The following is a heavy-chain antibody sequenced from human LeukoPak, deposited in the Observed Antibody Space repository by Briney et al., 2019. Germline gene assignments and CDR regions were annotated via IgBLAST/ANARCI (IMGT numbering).Heavy chain of an antibody. CDR1: GFTFDDYA. CDR2: ISWNSGHI. J-gene: IGHJ4*02. Sequence: QTGGSLRLSCAASGFTFDDYAMHWVRQAPGKGLEWVSGISWNSGHIGYADSVKGRFTISRDNAKNSLYLQMNSLRAEDTALYYCAKDLYYDILTGVIDYWGQGTLVTVSS. D-gene: IGHD3-9*01. V-gene: IGHV3-9*01. CDR3: AKDLYYDILTGVIDY.